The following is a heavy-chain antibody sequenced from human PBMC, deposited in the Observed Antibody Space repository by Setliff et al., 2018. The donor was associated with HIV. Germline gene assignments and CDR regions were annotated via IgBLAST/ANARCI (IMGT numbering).Heavy chain of an antibody. CDR3: VRDGEYLDYYDSSGHPEYYFDY. J-gene: IGHJ4*02. CDR2: ISAYNGNT. CDR1: GYTFTSYG. V-gene: IGHV1-18*01. D-gene: IGHD3-22*01. Sequence: GASVKVSCKASGYTFTSYGISWVRQAPGQGLEWMGWISAYNGNTNYAQKLQGRVTMTTDTSTSTAYMELRSLRSEDTAVYYCVRDGEYLDYYDSSGHPEYYFDYWGQGTLVTVSS.